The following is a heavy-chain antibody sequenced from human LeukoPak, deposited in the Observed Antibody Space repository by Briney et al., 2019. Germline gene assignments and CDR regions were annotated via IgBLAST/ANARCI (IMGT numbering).Heavy chain of an antibody. Sequence: SETLSLTCTVSGGSISGSSYYWGWIRQPPGKGLEWIGEINHSGSTNYNPSLRSRVTISVDTSKNQFSLKLSSVTAADTAVYYCARGQTLDYWGQGTLVTVSS. CDR1: GGSISGSSYY. J-gene: IGHJ4*02. CDR3: ARGQTLDY. CDR2: INHSGST. V-gene: IGHV4-39*07.